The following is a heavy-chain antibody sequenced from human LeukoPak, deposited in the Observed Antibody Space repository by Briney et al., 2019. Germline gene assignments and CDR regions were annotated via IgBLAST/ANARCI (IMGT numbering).Heavy chain of an antibody. Sequence: PSETLSLTCAVYGESFSGYCWSWIRQPPGKGLEWIGEINQSGSTNYNPSLKSRATISVDTSKNQFSLKLSSVAAADTAVYYCASIAMGIAARGWFDPWGQGTLVTVSS. CDR1: GESFSGYC. CDR3: ASIAMGIAARGWFDP. V-gene: IGHV4-34*01. D-gene: IGHD6-6*01. CDR2: INQSGST. J-gene: IGHJ5*02.